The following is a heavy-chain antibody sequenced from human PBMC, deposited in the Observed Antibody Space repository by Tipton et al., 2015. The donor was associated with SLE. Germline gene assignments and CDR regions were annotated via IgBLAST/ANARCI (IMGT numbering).Heavy chain of an antibody. CDR1: GGTFSNYV. Sequence: QSGAEVKKPGSSVKVSCKASGGTFSNYVIGWVRQAPGQGLEWMGGIIPIFGTANYAQKFQGRVTITADESTSTAYMELSSLRSEDTAVYYCARARCGGDCYGAFDIWGQGTMVTVSS. CDR2: IIPIFGTA. J-gene: IGHJ3*02. D-gene: IGHD2-21*01. CDR3: ARARCGGDCYGAFDI. V-gene: IGHV1-69*01.